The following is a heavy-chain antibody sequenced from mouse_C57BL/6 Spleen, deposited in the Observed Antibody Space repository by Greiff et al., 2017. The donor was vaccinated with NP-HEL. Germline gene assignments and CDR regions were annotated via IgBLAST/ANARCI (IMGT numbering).Heavy chain of an antibody. V-gene: IGHV5-4*01. CDR1: GFTFSSYA. CDR2: ISDGGSYT. J-gene: IGHJ1*03. Sequence: EVMLVESGGGLVKPGGSLKLSCAASGFTFSSYAMSWVRQTPEKRLEWVATISDGGSYTYYPDNVKGRFTISRDNAKNNLYLQMSHLKSEDTAMYYCAREVTPYWYFDVWGTGTTVTVSS. CDR3: AREVTPYWYFDV. D-gene: IGHD2-5*01.